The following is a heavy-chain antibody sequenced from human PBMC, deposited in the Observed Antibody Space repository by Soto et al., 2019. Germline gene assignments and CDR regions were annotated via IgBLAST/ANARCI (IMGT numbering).Heavy chain of an antibody. CDR3: ARRDTSGFLRYFDN. V-gene: IGHV1-69*06. CDR1: GGTLSSFINYP. D-gene: IGHD3-3*01. CDR2: IVPNVGTV. Sequence: QMQLVQSGAEVKKPGSSVKVSCKASGGTLSSFINYPINWVRQAPGQGLEWMGGIVPNVGTVNYAQKFQGRVTITADKSTGTAYMEVSSLRSEDTALYYCARRDTSGFLRYFDNGGQGTRVTVSS. J-gene: IGHJ4*02.